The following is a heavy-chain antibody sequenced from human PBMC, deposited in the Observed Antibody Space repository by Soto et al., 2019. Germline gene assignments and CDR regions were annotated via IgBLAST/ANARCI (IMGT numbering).Heavy chain of an antibody. Sequence: GGSLRLSCAASGFTFSSYAMHWVRQAPGKGLEWVAVISYDGSNKYYADSVKGRFTISRDNSKNTLYVQMNSLRAEDTAVYYCASGGITWSAPYYYYDINVWGQGTTVTVSS. CDR1: GFTFSSYA. CDR2: ISYDGSNK. D-gene: IGHD3-3*01. V-gene: IGHV3-30-3*01. J-gene: IGHJ6*02. CDR3: ASGGITWSAPYYYYDINV.